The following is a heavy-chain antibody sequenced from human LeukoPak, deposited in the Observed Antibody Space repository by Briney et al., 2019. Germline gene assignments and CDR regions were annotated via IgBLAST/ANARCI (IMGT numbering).Heavy chain of an antibody. CDR2: ISYDGSNK. Sequence: PSGGSLRLSCAASGFTFSSYGMHWVRQAPGKGLEWVAVISYDGSNKYYADSVKGRFTISRDNSKNTLYLQMNSLRAEDTAVYYCAKERSPRIAAAGVIDYWGQGTLVTVSS. D-gene: IGHD6-13*01. V-gene: IGHV3-30*18. CDR1: GFTFSSYG. CDR3: AKERSPRIAAAGVIDY. J-gene: IGHJ4*02.